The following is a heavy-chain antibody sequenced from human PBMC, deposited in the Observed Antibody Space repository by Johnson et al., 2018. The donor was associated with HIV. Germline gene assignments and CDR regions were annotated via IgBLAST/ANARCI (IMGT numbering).Heavy chain of an antibody. CDR3: ARVGRGLGTEDAFDI. Sequence: QVQLVESGGGVVQPGKSLRLSCAASGFTFSTYPMHWVRQAPGKGLEWVALMSYYGSNKYYADSVKGRFTISRDNSKNTLYLQLNSLSAEDTAVYYCARVGRGLGTEDAFDIWGQGTMVTVSS. CDR1: GFTFSTYP. CDR2: MSYYGSNK. V-gene: IGHV3-30-3*01. J-gene: IGHJ3*02. D-gene: IGHD1-14*01.